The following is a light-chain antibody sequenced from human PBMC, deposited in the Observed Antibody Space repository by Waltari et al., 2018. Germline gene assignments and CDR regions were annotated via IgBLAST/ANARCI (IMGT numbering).Light chain of an antibody. CDR1: QSHSSN. V-gene: IGKV3-11*01. Sequence: VLTQSPATLSLSPGETATLYCRASQSHSSNLAWYQQKPGQAPRPPIYDTSNRATGVPARFSGSGFGTDFTLTISSLAPEDFAVYYCQQRRNWPLTFGGGTKVEIK. CDR3: QQRRNWPLT. CDR2: DTS. J-gene: IGKJ4*01.